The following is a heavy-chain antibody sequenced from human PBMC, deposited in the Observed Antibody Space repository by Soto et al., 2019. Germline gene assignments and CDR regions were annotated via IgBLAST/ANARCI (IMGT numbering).Heavy chain of an antibody. CDR1: GFTFSSYW. V-gene: IGHV3-74*01. D-gene: IGHD1-26*01. CDR3: SRVGGSTWH. Sequence: VGSLRLSCAASGFTFSSYWMHWVRQAPGKGLVWVSRINSDGSSTNYADFVKGRFTISRDNAKNTLYLQMNSLRVEDTAVYYCSRVGGSTWHWGQGTLVTVSS. J-gene: IGHJ4*02. CDR2: INSDGSST.